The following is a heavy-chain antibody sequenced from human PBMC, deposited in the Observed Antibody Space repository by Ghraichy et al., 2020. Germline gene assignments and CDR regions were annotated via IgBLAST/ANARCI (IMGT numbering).Heavy chain of an antibody. CDR1: GFTFSSYA. V-gene: IGHV3-30-3*01. D-gene: IGHD6-13*01. CDR3: ARVEPDSSSWYGGSFQH. J-gene: IGHJ1*01. Sequence: GGSLRLSCAASGFTFSSYAMHWVRQAPGKGLEWVAVISYDGSNKYYADSVKGRFTISRDNSKNTLYLQMNSLRAEDTAVYYCARVEPDSSSWYGGSFQHWGQGTLVTVSS. CDR2: ISYDGSNK.